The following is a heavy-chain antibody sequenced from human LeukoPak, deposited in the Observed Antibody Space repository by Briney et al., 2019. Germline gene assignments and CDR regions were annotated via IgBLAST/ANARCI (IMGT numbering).Heavy chain of an antibody. Sequence: PGGSLRLSCAASGFTFSSYDMHWVRQATGKGLEWVSAIGTAGDPYYPGSMKGRFTISRENAKNSLYLQMNSLRAGDTAVYYCARAVPDILTGSGAFDIWGQGTMVTVSS. CDR2: IGTAGDP. D-gene: IGHD3-9*01. V-gene: IGHV3-13*05. J-gene: IGHJ3*02. CDR3: ARAVPDILTGSGAFDI. CDR1: GFTFSSYD.